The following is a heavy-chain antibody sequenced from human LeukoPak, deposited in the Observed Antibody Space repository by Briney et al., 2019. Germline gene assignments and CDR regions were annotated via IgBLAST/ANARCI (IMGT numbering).Heavy chain of an antibody. CDR2: IYYSGST. Sequence: SETLSLTCAVYGGSFSSYYWSWIRQPPGKGLERIGYIYYSGSTNYNPSLKSRVTISVDTSKNQFSLKLSSVTAADTAVYYCARDEAAAVPYYYYGMDVWGQGTTVTVSS. CDR3: ARDEAAAVPYYYYGMDV. D-gene: IGHD6-13*01. CDR1: GGSFSSYY. J-gene: IGHJ6*02. V-gene: IGHV4-59*01.